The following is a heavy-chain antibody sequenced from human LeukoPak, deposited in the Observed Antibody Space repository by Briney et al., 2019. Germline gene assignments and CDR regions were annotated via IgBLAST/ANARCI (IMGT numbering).Heavy chain of an antibody. D-gene: IGHD6-13*01. J-gene: IGHJ5*02. CDR2: ISYDGSNK. CDR1: GFTFSSYA. V-gene: IGHV3-30-3*01. CDR3: AREIAAGSRGNWFDP. Sequence: GRSLRLSCAASGFTFSSYAMHWVRQAPGKGLEWVAVISYDGSNKYNADSVKGRFTISRDNSKNTLYLQMNSLRAEDTAVYYCAREIAAGSRGNWFDPWGQGTLVTVSS.